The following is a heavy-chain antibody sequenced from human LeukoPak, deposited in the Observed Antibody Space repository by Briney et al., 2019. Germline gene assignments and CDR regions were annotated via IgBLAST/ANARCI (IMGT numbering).Heavy chain of an antibody. J-gene: IGHJ4*02. D-gene: IGHD1-26*01. CDR3: ASKKWELLEPFDY. V-gene: IGHV1-69*13. CDR1: GGTFISYA. Sequence: SVKVSCKASGGTFISYAISWVRQAPGQGLEWMGGIIPIFGTANYAQKFQGRVTITADESTSTAYMGLSSLRSEDTAVYYCASKKWELLEPFDYWGQGTLVTVFS. CDR2: IIPIFGTA.